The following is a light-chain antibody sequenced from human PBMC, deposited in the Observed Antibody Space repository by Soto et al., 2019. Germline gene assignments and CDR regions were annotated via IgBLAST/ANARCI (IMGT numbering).Light chain of an antibody. CDR2: GVT. CDR1: NSDVGAYYS. CDR3: SSYTSGSSHYV. V-gene: IGLV2-14*01. J-gene: IGLJ1*01. Sequence: QSVLTQPASVSGSPGQSNTISCSGTNSDVGAYYSVSWYQHHPGTAPKLIIYGVTNRPSGVSNRFSGSKSGNTASLTISGLQAEDEADYHCSSYTSGSSHYVFGTGTKVTVL.